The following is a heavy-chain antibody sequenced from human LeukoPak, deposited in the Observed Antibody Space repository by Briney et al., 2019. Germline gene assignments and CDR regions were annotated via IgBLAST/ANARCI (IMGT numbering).Heavy chain of an antibody. V-gene: IGHV3-48*03. Sequence: GGSLRLSCAASGFTFSSYEMNWVRRAPGKGLEWVSYISSSGSTIYYADSVKGRFTISRDNAKNSLYLQMNSLRAEDTAVYYCARDGVHYDFWSGYYTAAFDIWGQGTMVTVSS. D-gene: IGHD3-3*01. CDR2: ISSSGSTI. CDR1: GFTFSSYE. CDR3: ARDGVHYDFWSGYYTAAFDI. J-gene: IGHJ3*02.